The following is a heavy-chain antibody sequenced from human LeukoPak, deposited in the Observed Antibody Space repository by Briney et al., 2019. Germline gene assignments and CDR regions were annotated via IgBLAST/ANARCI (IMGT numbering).Heavy chain of an antibody. J-gene: IGHJ4*02. V-gene: IGHV3-23*01. D-gene: IGHD3-10*01. CDR3: AKELHGSGNYAFDY. CDR1: GFTFSSCA. CDR2: VSVNGGTT. Sequence: GGPLRLSCAASGFTFSSCALSWVRQAPGKGLECVSTVSVNGGTTYYADSVKGRFTISRDNSKNTLYLQMNSQRAEDTAVYFCAKELHGSGNYAFDYWGQGTLVTVSS.